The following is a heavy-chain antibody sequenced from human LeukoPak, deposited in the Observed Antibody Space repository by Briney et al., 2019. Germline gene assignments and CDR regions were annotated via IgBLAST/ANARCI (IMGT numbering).Heavy chain of an antibody. J-gene: IGHJ4*02. CDR3: ARDQGYCSSTSCSLDY. D-gene: IGHD2-2*01. CDR1: GFTFSDYY. V-gene: IGHV3-11*01. CDR2: ISSSGSTI. Sequence: GGSLRLSCAASGFTFSDYYMSWIRQAPGKGLEWVSYISSSGSTIYYADSVKGRFTISRDNAKNSLYLQMDSLRAEDTAVYYCARDQGYCSSTSCSLDYWGQGTLVTVSS.